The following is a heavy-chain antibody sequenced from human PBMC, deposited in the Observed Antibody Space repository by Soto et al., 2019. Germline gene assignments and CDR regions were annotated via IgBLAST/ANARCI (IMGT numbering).Heavy chain of an antibody. CDR1: GSSINSYA. J-gene: IGHJ4*02. Sequence: XVSLRLSCAASGSSINSYAMTWVRQAPGKGLEWVSLISASGTATYYADSVKGRFTMSRDNSKNMVYLQMNSLRAEDTAVYFCAKDLRLELRGGDYWGQGTLVTVSS. CDR2: ISASGTAT. V-gene: IGHV3-23*01. CDR3: AKDLRLELRGGDY. D-gene: IGHD1-7*01.